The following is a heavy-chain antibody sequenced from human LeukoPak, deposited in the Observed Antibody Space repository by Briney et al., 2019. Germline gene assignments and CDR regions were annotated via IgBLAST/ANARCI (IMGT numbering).Heavy chain of an antibody. CDR3: ARYGGSPANYYDY. CDR1: GGSMNSYY. V-gene: IGHV4-59*08. Sequence: SETLSLTCTVSGGSMNSYYWSWIRQPPGEGLEWMGWIYYSGSTTYNPSLKSRFTMSVDTSNNQFFLKLDSVTASDTAVYYCARYGGSPANYYDYWGQGTLATVSS. CDR2: IYYSGST. D-gene: IGHD1-26*01. J-gene: IGHJ4*02.